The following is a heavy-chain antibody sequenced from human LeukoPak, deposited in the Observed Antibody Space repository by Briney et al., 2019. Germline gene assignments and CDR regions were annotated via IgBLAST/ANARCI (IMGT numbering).Heavy chain of an antibody. CDR1: GYTFTSYG. Sequence: ASVKVSCKASGYTFTSYGISWVRQAPGQGLEWMGWISVYNGNTNYAQKFQGRVTMTTDTSTSTAYMGLRSLRSDDTAVYYCASPADDYYGSATAFDYWGQGTLVTVSS. CDR2: ISVYNGNT. CDR3: ASPADDYYGSATAFDY. D-gene: IGHD3-10*01. V-gene: IGHV1-18*01. J-gene: IGHJ4*02.